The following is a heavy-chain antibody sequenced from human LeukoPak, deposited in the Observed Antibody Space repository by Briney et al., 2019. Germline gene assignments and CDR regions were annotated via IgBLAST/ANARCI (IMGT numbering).Heavy chain of an antibody. CDR1: GFTFSDSS. D-gene: IGHD1-26*01. V-gene: IGHV3-73*01. CDR3: TRQRPQTGSLDY. CDR2: VRDKTNSYAT. J-gene: IGHJ4*02. Sequence: GGSLRLSCAASGFTFSDSSMHWVHQASGKGLEWVGRVRDKTNSYATGYGESVKGRFTISRDDSKNSAYLEMSSLRVEDTAVYYCTRQRPQTGSLDYWGQGALVTVSS.